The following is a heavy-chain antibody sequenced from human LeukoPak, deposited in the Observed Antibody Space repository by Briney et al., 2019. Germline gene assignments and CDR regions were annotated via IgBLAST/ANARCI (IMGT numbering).Heavy chain of an antibody. Sequence: PGGSLRLSCAASGFTFSSHDMHWVRQATGKGLEWVSGIGTAGDTHYPGSVKGRFTISRENAKNSLYLQMNSLRAEDTAVYYCAREGGYDCSSTSCYPDYWGQGTLVTVSS. V-gene: IGHV3-13*01. CDR3: AREGGYDCSSTSCYPDY. J-gene: IGHJ4*02. CDR2: IGTAGDT. CDR1: GFTFSSHD. D-gene: IGHD2-2*01.